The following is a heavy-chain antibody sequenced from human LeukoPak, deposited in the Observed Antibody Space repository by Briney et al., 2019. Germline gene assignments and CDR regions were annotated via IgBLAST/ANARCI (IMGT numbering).Heavy chain of an antibody. CDR3: ATGSRVGATYAFDI. CDR1: GGTFSSYA. Sequence: GASVKVSCKASGGTFSSYAISWVRQAPGQGLEWMGGFDPEDGETIYAQKFQGRVTMTEDTSTDTAYMELSSLRSEDTAVYYCATGSRVGATYAFDIWGQGTMVTVSS. J-gene: IGHJ3*02. V-gene: IGHV1-24*01. D-gene: IGHD1-26*01. CDR2: FDPEDGET.